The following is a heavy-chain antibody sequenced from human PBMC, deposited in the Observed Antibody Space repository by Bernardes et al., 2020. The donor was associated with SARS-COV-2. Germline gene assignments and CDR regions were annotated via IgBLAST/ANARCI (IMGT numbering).Heavy chain of an antibody. CDR2: ISAFNGNT. Sequence: ASVKVSCKVSGYSFTSYGLSWVRQAPGQGLEWMAWISAFNGNTNYAQKVQDRVTLTADTSTSTVYMELRSLRSDDTAVYYCARAFENYYDRSGNYYSDGFEIWGQGTMVTVSP. D-gene: IGHD3-22*01. CDR1: GYSFTSYG. CDR3: ARAFENYYDRSGNYYSDGFEI. V-gene: IGHV1-18*01. J-gene: IGHJ3*02.